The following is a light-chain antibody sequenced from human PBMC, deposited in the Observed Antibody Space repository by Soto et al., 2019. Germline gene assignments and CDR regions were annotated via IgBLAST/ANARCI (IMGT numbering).Light chain of an antibody. CDR3: QQYYSTPPA. Sequence: DIVMTHSPDSLAVSLGERATINCKSSQSVLYSSNNKNYLAWYQQKPGQPPKLLIYWASTRESGVPDRFSGSGSGTDFTLTISSLQAEDVAVYYCQQYYSTPPAFGQGTKV. V-gene: IGKV4-1*01. CDR2: WAS. CDR1: QSVLYSSNNKNY. J-gene: IGKJ1*01.